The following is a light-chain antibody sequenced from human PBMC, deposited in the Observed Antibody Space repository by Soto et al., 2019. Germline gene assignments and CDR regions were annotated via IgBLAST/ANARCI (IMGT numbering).Light chain of an antibody. Sequence: QSALTQPRSVSGSPGQSVTISCTGTSSDVGGYNYVSWYQQHPGKAPKLMIYDVSKRPSGVPDRFSGSKPGNTASVAISGLQAEDEADYYCCSYAGNYTLLFGGGTKLTVL. CDR1: SSDVGGYNY. CDR3: CSYAGNYTLL. V-gene: IGLV2-11*01. J-gene: IGLJ2*01. CDR2: DVS.